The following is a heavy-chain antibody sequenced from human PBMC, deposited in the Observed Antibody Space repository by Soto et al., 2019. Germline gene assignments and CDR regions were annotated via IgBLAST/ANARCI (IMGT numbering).Heavy chain of an antibody. J-gene: IGHJ6*02. Sequence: SDTLSHTCSVSGASISSDDYYWSWIRQPPGKGLEWVGYIYYNGKTYYNPSLQSRVTISADPSKSQFSLKLNSVTAADTAVYYCAREKTPMSPHYFYYGMDVWGQGTTVT. CDR2: IYYNGKT. CDR3: AREKTPMSPHYFYYGMDV. D-gene: IGHD3-9*01. V-gene: IGHV4-30-4*02. CDR1: GASISSDDYY.